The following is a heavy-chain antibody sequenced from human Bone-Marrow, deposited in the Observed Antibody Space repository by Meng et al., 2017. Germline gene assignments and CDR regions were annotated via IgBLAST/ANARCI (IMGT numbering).Heavy chain of an antibody. Sequence: ASVKVSCKASGYTFTSYGISWVRQAPGQGLEWMGWISAYNGNTNYAQKLQGRVTMTTDTSTSTAYMELGSLRSDDTAVYYCARVPSAYSSSWYLLDYWGQGTLVTVSS. J-gene: IGHJ4*02. CDR3: ARVPSAYSSSWYLLDY. V-gene: IGHV1-18*01. CDR2: ISAYNGNT. CDR1: GYTFTSYG. D-gene: IGHD6-13*01.